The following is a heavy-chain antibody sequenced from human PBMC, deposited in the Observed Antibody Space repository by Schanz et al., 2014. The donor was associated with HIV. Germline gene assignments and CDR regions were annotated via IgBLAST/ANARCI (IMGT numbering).Heavy chain of an antibody. D-gene: IGHD6-13*01. Sequence: QVQLQQWGAGLLKPSETLSLTCVVYGGSFSAYYWSWIRQHPGKGLEWVGYIYSSGSTYYNPSLKRRLTISMDESQNHFSLRLTSVTAADTAVYYCAFSGPYSTSLPYWGQGALVTVSS. CDR2: IYSSGST. J-gene: IGHJ4*02. V-gene: IGHV4-34*01. CDR3: AFSGPYSTSLPY. CDR1: GGSFSAYY.